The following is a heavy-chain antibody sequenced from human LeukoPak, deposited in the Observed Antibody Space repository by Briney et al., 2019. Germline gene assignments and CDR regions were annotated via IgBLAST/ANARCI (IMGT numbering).Heavy chain of an antibody. V-gene: IGHV3-15*01. CDR3: IVDVSNDIYPFDY. CDR2: IKTSGGTT. J-gene: IGHJ4*02. Sequence: LSXXAXXFTFTXXXMTXXRQXPXXXXXXXGLIKTSGGTTDYAAPVKGRFTISKDDSINTVYLQMNSLKIEDTAVYYCIVDVSNDIYPFDYWGQGTLVTVSS. D-gene: IGHD3-10*02. CDR1: XFTFTXXX.